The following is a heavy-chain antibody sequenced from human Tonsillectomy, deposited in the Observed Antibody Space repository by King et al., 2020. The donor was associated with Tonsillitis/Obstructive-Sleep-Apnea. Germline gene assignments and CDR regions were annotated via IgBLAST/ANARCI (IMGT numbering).Heavy chain of an antibody. CDR1: GFTFSSYG. V-gene: IGHV3-30*18. J-gene: IGHJ4*02. Sequence: VQLVESGGGVVQPGRSLRLSCAASGFTFSSYGMHWVRQAPGKGLEWVAVISNDGNNKYYADSVKGRFTISRDNSKNTLYLQMSSLRPEDTAVYYCAKDRCTTSCYFRDWGQGALVTVSS. CDR3: AKDRCTTSCYFRD. CDR2: ISNDGNNK. D-gene: IGHD2-2*01.